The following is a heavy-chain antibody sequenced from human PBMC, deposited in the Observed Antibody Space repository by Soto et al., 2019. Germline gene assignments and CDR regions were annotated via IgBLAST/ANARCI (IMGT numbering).Heavy chain of an antibody. CDR1: GYAFTSYD. CDR3: ALPLVGDYAFDI. J-gene: IGHJ3*02. CDR2: MNPNSGNT. Sequence: ASVKVSCKASGYAFTSYDINWVRQATGQGLEWMGWMNPNSGNTGYAQKLQGRVTMTRNTSISTAYKELSSLRTEDTDEYYCALPLVGDYAFDIWGQGTMVTVSS. D-gene: IGHD4-17*01. V-gene: IGHV1-8*01.